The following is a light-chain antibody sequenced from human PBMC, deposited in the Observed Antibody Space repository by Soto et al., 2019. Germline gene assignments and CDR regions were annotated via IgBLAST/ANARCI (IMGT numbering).Light chain of an antibody. CDR3: ASYTTSITYV. CDR1: SADIGAFNY. J-gene: IGLJ1*01. CDR2: DVS. V-gene: IGLV2-14*03. Sequence: QSALTQPASVSGSPGQSITISCAGTSADIGAFNYVSWYQQHPGKATKFMIFDVSSRPSGVSDRFSGSKSGNTASLTISGLQTEDEADYYCASYTTSITYVFGTGTKVTVL.